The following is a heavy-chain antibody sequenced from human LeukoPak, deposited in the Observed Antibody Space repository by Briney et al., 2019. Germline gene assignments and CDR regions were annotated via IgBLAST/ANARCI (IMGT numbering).Heavy chain of an antibody. J-gene: IGHJ4*02. V-gene: IGHV3-7*01. Sequence: PGGSLRLSCAASGFTFSTYWMSWVRQAPGKGREWVGNIKEDGSVNANVDSVRGGFTISRENAKNSLDLQMHRLRDEGATVYYCARLSTVVTFDYWGQGTLVTVSS. CDR2: IKEDGSVN. CDR1: GFTFSTYW. D-gene: IGHD4-23*01. CDR3: ARLSTVVTFDY.